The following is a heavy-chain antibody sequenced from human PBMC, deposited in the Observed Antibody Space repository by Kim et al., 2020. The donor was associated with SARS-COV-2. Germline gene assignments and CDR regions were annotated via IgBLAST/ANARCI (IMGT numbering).Heavy chain of an antibody. J-gene: IGHJ4*02. CDR2: ISGSGGST. CDR1: GFTFSSYA. Sequence: GGSLRLSCAASGFTFSSYAMSWVRQAPGKGLEWVSAISGSGGSTYYADSVKGRFTISRDNSKNTLYLQMNSLRAEDTAVYYCASKAREWYYDSSGYSPFDYWGQGTLVTVSS. V-gene: IGHV3-23*01. CDR3: ASKAREWYYDSSGYSPFDY. D-gene: IGHD3-22*01.